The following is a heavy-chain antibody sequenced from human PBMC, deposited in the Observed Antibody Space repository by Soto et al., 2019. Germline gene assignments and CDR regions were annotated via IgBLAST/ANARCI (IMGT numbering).Heavy chain of an antibody. Sequence: EVQLVESGGGLVQPGGSLRLSCVASGFTFSSYSMVWVRQAPGKGLEWVSYIFARSTPIYYADSVKGRFTVSRDNAKNSLFLLMDSLRAEDTAVYYCARDQDWAFDYWGQGTLVTVSS. CDR3: ARDQDWAFDY. D-gene: IGHD3-9*01. V-gene: IGHV3-48*04. J-gene: IGHJ4*02. CDR1: GFTFSSYS. CDR2: IFARSTPI.